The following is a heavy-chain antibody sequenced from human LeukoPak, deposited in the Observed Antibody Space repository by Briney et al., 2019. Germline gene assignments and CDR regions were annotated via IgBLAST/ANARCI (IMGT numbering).Heavy chain of an antibody. D-gene: IGHD6-13*01. Sequence: GGSLRLSCAASGFTFSDYYMSWIRQAPGKGLEWVSYISSSSSYTNYADSVKGRFAISRDNAKNSLYLQMNSLRAEDTAVYYCARDRGSYSSSWYVPGYWGQGTLVTVSS. CDR1: GFTFSDYY. V-gene: IGHV3-11*05. CDR2: ISSSSSYT. J-gene: IGHJ4*02. CDR3: ARDRGSYSSSWYVPGY.